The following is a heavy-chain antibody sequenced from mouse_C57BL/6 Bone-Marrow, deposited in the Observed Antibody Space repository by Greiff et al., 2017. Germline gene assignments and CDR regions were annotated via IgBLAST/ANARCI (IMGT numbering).Heavy chain of an antibody. D-gene: IGHD4-1*01. Sequence: EVKLMESGGGLVQPGGSMKLSCVASGFTFSNYWMNWVRQSPEKGLEWVAQIRLKSDNYATHYAESVKGRFTISRDDSKSSVYLQMNNLRAEDTGIYYCTELGEHYAMDYWGQGTSVTVSS. CDR3: TELGEHYAMDY. CDR2: IRLKSDNYAT. V-gene: IGHV6-3*01. J-gene: IGHJ4*01. CDR1: GFTFSNYW.